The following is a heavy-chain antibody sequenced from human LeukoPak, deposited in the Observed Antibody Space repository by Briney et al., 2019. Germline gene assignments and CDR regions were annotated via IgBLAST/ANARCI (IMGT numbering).Heavy chain of an antibody. CDR2: ISSSSSYI. V-gene: IGHV3-21*04. CDR3: AKAHGSSSWWYFDL. Sequence: PGESLRLSCAASGFTFSSYSMNWVCQAPGKGLEWVSSISSSSSYIYYADSVKGRFTISRDNSKNTLYLQMNSLRVEDTAVYYCAKAHGSSSWWYFDLWGRGTLVTVSS. J-gene: IGHJ2*01. D-gene: IGHD6-6*01. CDR1: GFTFSSYS.